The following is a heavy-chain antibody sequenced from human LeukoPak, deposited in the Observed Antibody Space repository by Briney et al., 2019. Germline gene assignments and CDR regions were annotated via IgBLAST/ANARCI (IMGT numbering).Heavy chain of an antibody. V-gene: IGHV4-59*01. J-gene: IGHJ5*02. Sequence: SETLSLTCTVSGGSISSYYWSWFRQPPGKGLEWIGYIYYRGSTNYNPSLKSRVTISVDTSKNQFSLKLSSVTAADTAVYYCARWGYYDSSGFTPDNWFDPWGQGTLVTVSS. CDR2: IYYRGST. CDR3: ARWGYYDSSGFTPDNWFDP. CDR1: GGSISSYY. D-gene: IGHD3-22*01.